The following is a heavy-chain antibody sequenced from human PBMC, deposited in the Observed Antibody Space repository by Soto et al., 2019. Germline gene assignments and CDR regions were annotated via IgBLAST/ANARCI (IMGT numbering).Heavy chain of an antibody. J-gene: IGHJ4*02. CDR2: GKPNNGDR. D-gene: IGHD3-22*01. CDR1: GYRFTGYY. V-gene: IGHV1-2*02. CDR3: ARGLAKSSGRGGIFDF. Sequence: QVQLVQSGAEVRKPGASVKVSCRASGYRFTGYYIHWVRQAPGQGLEWMGWGKPNNGDREDAQKFRGRVTLTGDTSISTAYMELYRLRSDDTAVYYCARGLAKSSGRGGIFDFWGQGTLVTVSS.